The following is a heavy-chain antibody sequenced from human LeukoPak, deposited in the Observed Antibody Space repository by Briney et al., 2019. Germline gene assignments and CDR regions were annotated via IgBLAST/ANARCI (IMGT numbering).Heavy chain of an antibody. D-gene: IGHD1-26*01. CDR1: GFTFSDYY. Sequence: PGGSLRLSCAASGFTFSDYYMTWIRQAPGKGLEWVSYISSSGSTRYYVDAVKGRFTISRDNAKNSLYLQMNSLRAEDTAVYYCARDALNSGSYSDYWGQGTLVTVSS. CDR3: ARDALNSGSYSDY. J-gene: IGHJ4*02. CDR2: ISSSGSTR. V-gene: IGHV3-11*04.